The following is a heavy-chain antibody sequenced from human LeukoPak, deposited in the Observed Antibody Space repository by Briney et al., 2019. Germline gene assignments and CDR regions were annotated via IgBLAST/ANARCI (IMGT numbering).Heavy chain of an antibody. J-gene: IGHJ6*02. Sequence: SETLSLTCAVYGGSFSGYYWSWIRQPPGKGLEWIGEINHSGSTNYNPSLKSRVNISVDTSKNQFSLKLSSVTAADTAVYYCARARRIIAARHYYYGMDVWGQGTTVTVSS. CDR2: INHSGST. CDR3: ARARRIIAARHYYYGMDV. D-gene: IGHD6-6*01. V-gene: IGHV4-34*01. CDR1: GGSFSGYY.